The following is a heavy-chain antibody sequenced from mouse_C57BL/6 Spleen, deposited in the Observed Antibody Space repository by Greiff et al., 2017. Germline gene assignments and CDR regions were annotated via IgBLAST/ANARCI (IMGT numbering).Heavy chain of an antibody. V-gene: IGHV14-2*01. CDR3: ASPYRPVEYGSSSPFAY. D-gene: IGHD1-1*01. CDR1: GFNIKDYY. J-gene: IGHJ3*01. CDR2: IDPEDGET. Sequence: EVKLQESGAELVKPGASVKLSCTASGFNIKDYYMHWVKQRTEQGLEWIGRIDPEDGETKYAPKFQGKATITADTSSNTAYLQLSSLTSEDTAVYYCASPYRPVEYGSSSPFAYWGQGTLVTVSA.